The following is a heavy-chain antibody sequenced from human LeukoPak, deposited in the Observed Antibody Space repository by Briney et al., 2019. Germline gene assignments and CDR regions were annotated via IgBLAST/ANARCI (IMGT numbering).Heavy chain of an antibody. CDR2: XXPSGGST. V-gene: IGHV1-46*01. D-gene: IGHD3-22*01. J-gene: IGHJ4*02. Sequence: ASVTVSCTASGYTFTSYYMHWVRQAPGQGLEWMXXXXPSGGSTSYAQKFQXKVTMTRDTSTSTVYMELSSLRSEDTAVYYCARGLAPMIVVVPFDYWGQGTLVTVSS. CDR3: ARGLAPMIVVVPFDY. CDR1: GYTFTSYY.